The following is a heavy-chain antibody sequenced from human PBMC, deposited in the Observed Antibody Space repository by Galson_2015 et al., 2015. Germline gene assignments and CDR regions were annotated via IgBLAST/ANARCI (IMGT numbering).Heavy chain of an antibody. CDR2: INSGNANT. D-gene: IGHD1-26*01. V-gene: IGHV1-3*01. CDR1: GYTFSNYV. CDR3: ARAVVGATRGLDY. J-gene: IGHJ4*02. Sequence: SVKVSCKASGYTFSNYVMHWVRQAPGQRLEWMGWINSGNANTKYSQKFQGRVTITRDTSASTAYMELTALRSEDTAVYYCARAVVGATRGLDYWGQGTRVTVSS.